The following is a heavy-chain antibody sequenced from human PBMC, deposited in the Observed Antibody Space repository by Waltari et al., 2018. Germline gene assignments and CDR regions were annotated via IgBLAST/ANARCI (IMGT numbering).Heavy chain of an antibody. J-gene: IGHJ4*02. CDR1: GFTFKNYG. V-gene: IGHV3-7*01. Sequence: EVRLVQSGGGLIQPGGSLRLSWGVSGFTFKNYGMTWVRQAPGKGLEWVANINQDGRDKNYVDSVEGRFTISRDNAQNSVYLQMNSLRAEDTAVYYCARDVPNGYFDYWGSGTLVTVSS. CDR3: ARDVPNGYFDY. D-gene: IGHD1-1*01. CDR2: INQDGRDK.